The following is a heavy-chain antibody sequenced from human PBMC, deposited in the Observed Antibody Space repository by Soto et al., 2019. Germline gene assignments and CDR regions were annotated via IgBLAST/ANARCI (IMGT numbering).Heavy chain of an antibody. Sequence: EVQLVESGGGLVKPGGSTRLSCAASGFTFIYAWMTWVRQAPGKGLEWVARIKGKGGNGATDYAAPVKGRFTISRDDSRNTLYLQMTSLKTEDTAVYYCTAGDRRTDNDFWGQGTLVTVSP. CDR3: TAGDRRTDNDF. CDR1: GFTFIYAW. J-gene: IGHJ4*02. D-gene: IGHD1-1*01. V-gene: IGHV3-15*01. CDR2: IKGKGGNGAT.